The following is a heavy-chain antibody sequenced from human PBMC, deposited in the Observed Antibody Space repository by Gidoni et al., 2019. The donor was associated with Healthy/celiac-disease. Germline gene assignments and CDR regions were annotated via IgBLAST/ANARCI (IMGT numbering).Heavy chain of an antibody. CDR3: ASDRYYYDSSGYYDNPPSGY. V-gene: IGHV1-69*04. CDR1: EGTFSSYA. CDR2: IIPILGIA. Sequence: QVQLVQSGAEVKKPGSSVKVSCKASEGTFSSYAISRVRRAPGQGLEWMGRIIPILGIANYAQKFQGRVTITADKSTSTAYMELSSLRSEDTAVYYCASDRYYYDSSGYYDNPPSGYWGQGTLVTVSS. D-gene: IGHD3-22*01. J-gene: IGHJ4*02.